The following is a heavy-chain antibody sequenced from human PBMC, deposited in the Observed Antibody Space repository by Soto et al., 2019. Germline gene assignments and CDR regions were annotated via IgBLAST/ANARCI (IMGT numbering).Heavy chain of an antibody. CDR3: ARAFGSAMPSLF. V-gene: IGHV4-59*01. CDR1: AGYISRYY. D-gene: IGHD2-2*01. CDR2: IYYRGSP. Sequence: SERRSCTCTLCAGYISRYYWTWNRQPPRRGLEWIGCIYYRGSPSYGPSLKSRVTMSIDTAKNQCSLKLGSVTAADTAVYYCARAFGSAMPSLFWGQGTLVTVSS. J-gene: IGHJ4*02.